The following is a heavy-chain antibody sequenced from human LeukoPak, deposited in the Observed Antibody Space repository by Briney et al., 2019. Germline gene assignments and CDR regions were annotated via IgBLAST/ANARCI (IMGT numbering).Heavy chain of an antibody. V-gene: IGHV4-30-4*01. J-gene: IGHJ5*02. CDR2: IYYSGST. CDR3: ARDAGRSKFDP. CDR1: GGSISSGDYY. Sequence: ASQTLSLTCTVSGGSISSGDYYWSWIRQPPGKGLEWIGYIYYSGSTNYSPSLKSRVTILLDTSKNQLSLKLSSVTAADTAVYYCARDAGRSKFDPWGQGTLVTVSS.